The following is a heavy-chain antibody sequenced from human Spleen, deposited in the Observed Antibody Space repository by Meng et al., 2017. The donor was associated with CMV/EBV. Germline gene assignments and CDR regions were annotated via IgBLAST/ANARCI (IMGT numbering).Heavy chain of an antibody. J-gene: IGHJ4*02. CDR3: ARDLSSSMELRYFDWFDY. CDR2: ISAYNGNT. Sequence: TFTSNGINGGRQAPGQGLEWMGWISAYNGNTNYAQKLQGRVTMTTDTSTSTAYMELRSLRSDDTAVYYCARDLSSSMELRYFDWFDYWGQGTLVTVSS. D-gene: IGHD3-9*01. V-gene: IGHV1-18*01. CDR1: TFTSNG.